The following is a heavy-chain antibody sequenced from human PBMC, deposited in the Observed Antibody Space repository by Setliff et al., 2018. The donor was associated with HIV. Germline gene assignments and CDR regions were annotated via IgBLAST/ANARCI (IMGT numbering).Heavy chain of an antibody. Sequence: PGGSLRLSCAASGFIFSSHGMHWVRQAPGKGLEWVAFIRYDESDKQYADSVKGRFTISRDNSKNTLYLQMNSLGTEDTAVYYCAKNLYSSRWSPLDYWGQGTLVTVSS. CDR1: GFIFSSHG. CDR2: IRYDESDK. V-gene: IGHV3-30*02. CDR3: AKNLYSSRWSPLDY. J-gene: IGHJ4*02. D-gene: IGHD6-13*01.